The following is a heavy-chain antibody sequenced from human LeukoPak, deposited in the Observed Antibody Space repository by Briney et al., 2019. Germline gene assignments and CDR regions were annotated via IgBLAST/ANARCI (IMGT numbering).Heavy chain of an antibody. CDR3: AATPAAVPYYFDY. D-gene: IGHD6-13*01. CDR2: IVVGSGNT. J-gene: IGHJ4*02. V-gene: IGHV1-58*01. CDR1: GFTFSGSA. Sequence: ASVKVSCKVSGFTFSGSAVQWVRQARGQRLEWIGWIVVGSGNTNYAQKFQERVTITRDMSTSTAYMELSSLKSEDTAVYYCAATPAAVPYYFDYWGQGTLVTVSS.